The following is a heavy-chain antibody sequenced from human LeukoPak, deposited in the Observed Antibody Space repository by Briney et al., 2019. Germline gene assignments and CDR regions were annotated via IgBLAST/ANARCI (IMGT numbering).Heavy chain of an antibody. D-gene: IGHD2-15*01. CDR1: GGSISSGDYY. CDR2: TYYSGST. CDR3: ARVFCSGGSCYSPDWFDP. V-gene: IGHV4-30-4*08. J-gene: IGHJ5*02. Sequence: SQTLSLTCTVSGGSISSGDYYWSWIRQPPGKGLEWIGYTYYSGSTYYNPSLKSRVTISVDTSKNQFSLKLSSVTAADTAVYYCARVFCSGGSCYSPDWFDPWGQGTLVTVSS.